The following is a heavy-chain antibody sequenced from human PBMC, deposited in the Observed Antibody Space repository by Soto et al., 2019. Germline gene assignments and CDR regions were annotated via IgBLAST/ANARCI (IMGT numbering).Heavy chain of an antibody. V-gene: IGHV1-3*01. J-gene: IGHJ2*01. CDR3: ARSGYSSGWYHWYFDF. Sequence: ASVKVSCKASGYTFLNYGIHWVRQAPGQRLEWMGWINAGNGNTKYSQKFQDRVTITRDTSATTAYMELSSLRSEDTSVFYCARSGYSSGWYHWYFDFWGRGTLVTVSS. CDR2: INAGNGNT. CDR1: GYTFLNYG. D-gene: IGHD6-19*01.